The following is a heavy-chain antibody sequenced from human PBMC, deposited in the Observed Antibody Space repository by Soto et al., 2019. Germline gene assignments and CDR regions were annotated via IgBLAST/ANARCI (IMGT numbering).Heavy chain of an antibody. Sequence: PGGSLRLSCAASGFTFSSYSMNWVRQAPGKGLEWVSSISSSGSYIYYACSVKGRFAISRDNAKNSLYLQMNRLRAEDTAVYYCARDPSPVAFDIWGQGTMVTVSS. CDR2: ISSSGSYI. J-gene: IGHJ3*02. CDR1: GFTFSSYS. CDR3: ARDPSPVAFDI. V-gene: IGHV3-21*01.